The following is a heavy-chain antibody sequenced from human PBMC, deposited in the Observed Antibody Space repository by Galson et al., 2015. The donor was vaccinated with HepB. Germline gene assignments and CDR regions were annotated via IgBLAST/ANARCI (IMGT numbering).Heavy chain of an antibody. D-gene: IGHD5-24*01. CDR1: GFTFSSYW. V-gene: IGHV3-7*03. Sequence: SLRLSCAASGFTFSSYWMSWVRQAPGKGLEWVANIKQDGSEKYYVDSVKGRFTISRDNAKNSLYLQMNSLRAEDTAVYYCAREEGWDRWLQFPDYWGQGTLVTVSS. CDR2: IKQDGSEK. CDR3: AREEGWDRWLQFPDY. J-gene: IGHJ4*02.